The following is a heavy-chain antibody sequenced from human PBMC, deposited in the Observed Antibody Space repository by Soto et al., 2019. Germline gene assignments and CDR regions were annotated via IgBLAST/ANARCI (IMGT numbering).Heavy chain of an antibody. CDR3: ARAWXGNANCGGDCLVNWFDP. CDR2: ISSSSNYI. Sequence: GVSLRLSCAASGFTFSSYSMNWVRQAPGKGLEWVSSISSSSNYIYYADSVQGRFTIPRDNAKNSLYLQMNSLRAEDTAVYYCARAWXGNANCGGDCLVNWFDPWGQGTRVTVSS. V-gene: IGHV3-21*01. D-gene: IGHD2-21*02. J-gene: IGHJ5*02. CDR1: GFTFSSYS.